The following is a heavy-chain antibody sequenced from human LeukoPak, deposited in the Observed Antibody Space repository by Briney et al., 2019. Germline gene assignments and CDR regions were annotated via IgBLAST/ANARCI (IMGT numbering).Heavy chain of an antibody. V-gene: IGHV4-30-4*08. Sequence: SQTLSLTCTVSGGSISSGDYYWSWLRQPPGRGLEWIGYIYYSGSTYYNPSLKSRVTISVDTSKNQFSLKLSSVTAADTAVYYCARRLIKQLADYYYMDVWGKGTTVTVSS. CDR1: GGSISSGDYY. CDR2: IYYSGST. J-gene: IGHJ6*03. D-gene: IGHD6-6*01. CDR3: ARRLIKQLADYYYMDV.